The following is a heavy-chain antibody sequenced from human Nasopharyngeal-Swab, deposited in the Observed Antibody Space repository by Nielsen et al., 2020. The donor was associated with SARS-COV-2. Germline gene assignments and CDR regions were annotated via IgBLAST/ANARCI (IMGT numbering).Heavy chain of an antibody. V-gene: IGHV4-34*01. CDR3: AREPERVVLVRGGPACYMDV. Sequence: SGTLSLTCAVYGGSFSGYYWSWIRQPPGKGLERIGEINHSGSTNYNPSLKSRVTISVDTSKNQFSLKLSSVTAADTAVYYCAREPERVVLVRGGPACYMDVWGKGTTVTVSS. J-gene: IGHJ6*03. CDR2: INHSGST. CDR1: GGSFSGYY. D-gene: IGHD1-14*01.